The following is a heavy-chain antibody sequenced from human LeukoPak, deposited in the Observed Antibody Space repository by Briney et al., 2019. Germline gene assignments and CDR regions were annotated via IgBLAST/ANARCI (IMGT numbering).Heavy chain of an antibody. V-gene: IGHV3-11*01. CDR1: GFTFSDYY. D-gene: IGHD6-13*01. Sequence: GGSLRLSCAASGFTFSDYYMSWIRQAPGKGLEWVSYISSSGSTIYYADSVKGRFTISRDNAKNSLYLQMNSLRAEETAVYYCARGEQQLPYNWFDPWGQGTLVTVSS. CDR2: ISSSGSTI. J-gene: IGHJ5*02. CDR3: ARGEQQLPYNWFDP.